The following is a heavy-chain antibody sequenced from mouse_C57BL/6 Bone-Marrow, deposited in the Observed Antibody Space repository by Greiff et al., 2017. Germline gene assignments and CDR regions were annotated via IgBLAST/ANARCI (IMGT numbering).Heavy chain of an antibody. V-gene: IGHV1-55*01. J-gene: IGHJ3*01. CDR3: AREFYYYGSPWFAY. CDR1: DYTFTSYW. CDR2: IYPGSGST. D-gene: IGHD1-1*01. Sequence: QVQLKQPGAELVKPGASVKMSCKASDYTFTSYWITWVKQRPGQGLEWIGDIYPGSGSTNYNEKFKSKATLTVDTSSSTAYMQLSSLTSEDSAVYYCAREFYYYGSPWFAYWGQVTLVTVAA.